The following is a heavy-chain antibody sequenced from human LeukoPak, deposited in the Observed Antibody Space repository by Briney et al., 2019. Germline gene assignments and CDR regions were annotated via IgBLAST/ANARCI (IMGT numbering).Heavy chain of an antibody. V-gene: IGHV1-46*01. CDR2: INPSDGST. D-gene: IGHD3-22*01. J-gene: IGHJ4*02. CDR3: ARADSSGYKEGHFDY. CDR1: GYTFTSYY. Sequence: ASVKVSCKASGYTFTSYYMHWVRQAPGQGLEWMGIINPSDGSTSYAQKFQGRVTMTRDTSTSTVYMELSSLRSEDTAVYYCARADSSGYKEGHFDYWGQGTLVTVSS.